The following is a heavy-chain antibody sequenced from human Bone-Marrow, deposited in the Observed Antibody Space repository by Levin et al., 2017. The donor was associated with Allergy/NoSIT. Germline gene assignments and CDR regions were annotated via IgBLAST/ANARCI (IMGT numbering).Heavy chain of an antibody. V-gene: IGHV6-1*01. CDR2: TYYRSKWYN. CDR3: ARGLTGTPSHLFDP. CDR1: GDSVSSISAA. Sequence: PSETLSLTCAISGDSVSSISAAWDWIRQSPSRGLEWLGRTYYRSKWYNDYALSVRSRITINPDTSKNQFSLQLNSVTPEDTAVYYCARGLTGTPSHLFDPWGQGALVTVSS. D-gene: IGHD1-20*01. J-gene: IGHJ5*02.